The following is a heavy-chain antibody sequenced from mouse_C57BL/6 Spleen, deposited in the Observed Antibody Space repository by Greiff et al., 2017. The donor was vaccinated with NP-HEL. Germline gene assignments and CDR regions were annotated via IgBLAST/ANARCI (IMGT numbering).Heavy chain of an antibody. CDR3: ARQVDGYYVDFDV. CDR1: GYTFTDYY. Sequence: EVQLQQSGPELVKPGASVKISCKASGYTFTDYYMNWVKQSHGKSLEWIGDINPNNGGTSYNQKFKGKATLTVDKSSSTAYMELRSLTSEDSAVYYCARQVDGYYVDFDVWGTGTTVTVSS. V-gene: IGHV1-26*01. CDR2: INPNNGGT. J-gene: IGHJ1*03. D-gene: IGHD2-3*01.